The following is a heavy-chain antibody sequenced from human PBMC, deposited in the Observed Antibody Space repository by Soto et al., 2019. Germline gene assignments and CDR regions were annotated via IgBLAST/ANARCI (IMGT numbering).Heavy chain of an antibody. CDR1: GGTFSSYA. V-gene: IGHV1-69*13. CDR3: ARNNVWCGELKDD. Sequence: SVKVSCKASGGTFSSYAISWVRQAPGQGLEWMGGIIPIFGTANYAQKFQGRVTITADESTRTAYMELSSLRSEDTAVYYCARNNVWCGELKDDWGQGTPVTVSS. D-gene: IGHD3-10*01. CDR2: IIPIFGTA. J-gene: IGHJ4*02.